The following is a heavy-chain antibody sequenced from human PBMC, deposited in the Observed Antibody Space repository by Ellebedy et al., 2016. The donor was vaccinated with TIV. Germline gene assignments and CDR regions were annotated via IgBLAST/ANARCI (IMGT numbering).Heavy chain of an antibody. D-gene: IGHD4-17*01. V-gene: IGHV1-18*01. CDR1: GYTFTSYG. CDR3: AAKVSGDYVPDDY. Sequence: ASVKVSXXASGYTFTSYGISWVRQAPGQGLEWMGWISAYNGNTNYAQKLQGRVTMTTDTSTNTAYMELSSLRSEDTAVYYCAAKVSGDYVPDDYWGQGTLVTVSS. J-gene: IGHJ4*02. CDR2: ISAYNGNT.